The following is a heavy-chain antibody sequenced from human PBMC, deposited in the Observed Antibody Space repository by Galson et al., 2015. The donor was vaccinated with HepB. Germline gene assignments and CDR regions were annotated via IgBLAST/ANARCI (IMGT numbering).Heavy chain of an antibody. J-gene: IGHJ5*02. D-gene: IGHD4-17*01. Sequence: SLRLSCAASGLTFSAFAMSWVRQAPGKGLEWVSTISGSGDSTYHADSAKGRFTITRDNSKNTLYLQMSNLRADDTAIYYCAKDPAVYGDYPTGWFDPWGHGTLVTVSS. CDR3: AKDPAVYGDYPTGWFDP. CDR1: GLTFSAFA. CDR2: ISGSGDST. V-gene: IGHV3-23*01.